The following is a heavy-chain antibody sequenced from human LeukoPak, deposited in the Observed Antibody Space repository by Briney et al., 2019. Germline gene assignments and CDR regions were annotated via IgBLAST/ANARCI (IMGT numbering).Heavy chain of an antibody. Sequence: ASVKVSCKASGYTFTGYYMHWVRQAPGQGLEWMGWINPNSGGTNYAQEFQGRVTMTRDTSISTAYMELSRLRSDDTAVYYCARVYDFDDYYYGMGVWGQGTTVTVSS. CDR2: INPNSGGT. CDR3: ARVYDFDDYYYGMGV. CDR1: GYTFTGYY. J-gene: IGHJ6*02. V-gene: IGHV1-2*02. D-gene: IGHD3-3*01.